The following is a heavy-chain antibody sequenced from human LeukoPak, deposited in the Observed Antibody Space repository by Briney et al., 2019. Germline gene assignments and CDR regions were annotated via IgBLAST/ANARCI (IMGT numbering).Heavy chain of an antibody. CDR3: ARDFFYCSSTSCYWGAHYFDY. V-gene: IGHV7-4-1*02. D-gene: IGHD2-2*01. CDR1: GYTFTSYA. J-gene: IGHJ4*02. CDR2: INTNTGNP. Sequence: ASVKVSCKASGYTFTSYAMNWVRQAPGQGLEWMGWINTNTGNPTYAQGFTGRFVFSLDTSVSTAYLQISSLKAEDTAVCYCARDFFYCSSTSCYWGAHYFDYWGQGTLVTVSS.